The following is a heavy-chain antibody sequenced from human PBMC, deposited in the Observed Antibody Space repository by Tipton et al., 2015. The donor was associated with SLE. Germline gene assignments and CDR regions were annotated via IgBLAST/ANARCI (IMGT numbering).Heavy chain of an antibody. Sequence: TLSLTCTVSGGSISSSSYYWGWIRQPPGKGLEWIGSIYYSGSTYYNPSLKSRVPISVDTTKNQFSLKLSSVTAADTAVYYCARVRWELLTFFDYWGQGTLVTVSS. V-gene: IGHV4-39*01. CDR1: GGSISSSSYY. J-gene: IGHJ4*02. CDR3: ARVRWELLTFFDY. CDR2: IYYSGST. D-gene: IGHD1-26*01.